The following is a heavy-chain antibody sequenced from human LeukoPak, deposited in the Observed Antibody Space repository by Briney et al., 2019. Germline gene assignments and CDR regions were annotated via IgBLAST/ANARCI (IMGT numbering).Heavy chain of an antibody. CDR3: AREDTAMVNFDY. D-gene: IGHD5-18*01. CDR2: ISSSSSYI. CDR1: GFTLISHA. Sequence: GGSLRLSCAASGFTLISHAMHWVRQAPGKGLEWVSYISSSSSYIDYADSVKGRFTISRDNAKNSLYLQMNSLRAEDTAVYYCAREDTAMVNFDYWGQGTLVTVSS. J-gene: IGHJ4*02. V-gene: IGHV3-21*01.